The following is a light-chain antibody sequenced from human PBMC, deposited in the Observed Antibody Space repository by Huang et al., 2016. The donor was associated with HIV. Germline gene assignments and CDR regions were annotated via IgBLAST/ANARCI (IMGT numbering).Light chain of an antibody. CDR1: QSVSSY. V-gene: IGKV3-11*01. CDR2: DAS. J-gene: IGKJ2*01. Sequence: EIVLTQSPATLSLSPGEGATLSCRASQSVSSYLAWYQQKPGQAPRPLIYDASNRATGIPARFSGSGSGTDFTLTISSLEPEDFAVYYCQQRSKWPLTFGQGTKLEIK. CDR3: QQRSKWPLT.